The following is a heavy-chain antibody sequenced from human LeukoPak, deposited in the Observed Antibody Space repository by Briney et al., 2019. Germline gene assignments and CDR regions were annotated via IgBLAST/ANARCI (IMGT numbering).Heavy chain of an antibody. V-gene: IGHV3-74*03. CDR1: GFTFNSYW. D-gene: IGHD3-10*01. J-gene: IGHJ5*02. Sequence: GGSLRLSCAASGFTFNSYWMHWVRQAPGKGLVWVSRINTDGRTTTYADSVKGRFTISRDNAKNTLYLQMNSLRVEDTAVYYCARVDHSGSWFDPWGQGTLVTVSS. CDR2: INTDGRTT. CDR3: ARVDHSGSWFDP.